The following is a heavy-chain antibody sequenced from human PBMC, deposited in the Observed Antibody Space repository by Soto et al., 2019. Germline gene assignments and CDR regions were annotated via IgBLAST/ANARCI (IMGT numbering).Heavy chain of an antibody. Sequence: GGSLRLSCAASGFTFSSYAMSWVRQAPGKGLEWVSAISGSGGSTYYADSVKGRFTISRDNSKNTLYLQMNSLRAEDTAVYYCAKAPMPDWSGYSYYFDYWGQGTLVTVSS. CDR2: ISGSGGST. CDR3: AKAPMPDWSGYSYYFDY. CDR1: GFTFSSYA. V-gene: IGHV3-23*01. J-gene: IGHJ4*02. D-gene: IGHD3-3*01.